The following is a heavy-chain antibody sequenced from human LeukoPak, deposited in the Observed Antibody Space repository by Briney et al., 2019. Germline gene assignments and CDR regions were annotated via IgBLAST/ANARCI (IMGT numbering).Heavy chain of an antibody. D-gene: IGHD2-15*01. V-gene: IGHV1-69*13. CDR3: ARDQRPSCLGGICYSGDY. Sequence: GASVKVSCKASGGTFHSYIVTWVRQAPGQGLEWMGGIVPIFGPANYAQKFQGRVTITADDSTSTAYMELRSLRSEDTAIYYCARDQRPSCLGGICYSGDYWGQGTLVTVTS. CDR2: IVPIFGPA. J-gene: IGHJ4*02. CDR1: GGTFHSYI.